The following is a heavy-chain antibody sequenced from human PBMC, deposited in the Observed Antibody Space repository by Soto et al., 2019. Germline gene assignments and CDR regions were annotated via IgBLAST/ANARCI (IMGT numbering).Heavy chain of an antibody. J-gene: IGHJ5*02. CDR2: IWYDESNK. V-gene: IGHV3-33*01. CDR3: ARLPDA. CDR1: GFTFSSYG. Sequence: GESLKISCAASGFTFSSYGMHWVRQAPGKGLEWVAVIWYDESNKYYAESVKGRFTISRDNSKNTLYLQMNSLRAEDTAVYYCARLPDAWGQGTLVTVSS.